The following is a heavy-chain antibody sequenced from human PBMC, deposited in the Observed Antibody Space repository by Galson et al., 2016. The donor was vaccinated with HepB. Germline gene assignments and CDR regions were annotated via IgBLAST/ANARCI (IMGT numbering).Heavy chain of an antibody. Sequence: SLRLSCAASGFTFSTYAMSWVRQAPGKGLEWVSAISDSGGSTYYADSVRGRSTISRDNSKNTLYLQMNSLRAEDTAVYYCANIGGGAFDYGGQGTLVTVSS. D-gene: IGHD1-26*01. V-gene: IGHV3-23*01. CDR2: ISDSGGST. J-gene: IGHJ4*02. CDR3: ANIGGGAFDY. CDR1: GFTFSTYA.